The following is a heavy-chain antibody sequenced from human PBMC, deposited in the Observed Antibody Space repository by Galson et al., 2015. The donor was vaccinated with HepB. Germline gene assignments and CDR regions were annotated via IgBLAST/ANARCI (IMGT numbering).Heavy chain of an antibody. CDR3: ARLTLLGATAADY. J-gene: IGHJ4*02. Sequence: ETLSLTCAVYGGSFSGYCWSWIRQPPGKGLEWIGEINHSGSTTYNPSLKSRVTISVDTSKNQFSLKLTSVTAADTAVYYCARLTLLGATAADYWGQGTLVTVSS. V-gene: IGHV4-34*01. CDR1: GGSFSGYC. CDR2: INHSGST. D-gene: IGHD1-26*01.